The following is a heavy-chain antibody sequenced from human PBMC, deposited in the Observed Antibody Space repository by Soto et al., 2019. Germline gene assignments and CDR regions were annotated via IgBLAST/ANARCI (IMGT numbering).Heavy chain of an antibody. J-gene: IGHJ4*01. D-gene: IGHD2-21*01. Sequence: EVQVLESGGGLVQPGGSLRLSCAASGFTFSSYTMAWVRQAPGKGLEWVSSISGSGGSPYYADSVQGRFTISRDNYKNTVTLQMTGLRAEDTATYHYTKASCTGDDCYVPDYWGHGTLVIVSS. CDR2: ISGSGGSP. CDR1: GFTFSSYT. V-gene: IGHV3-23*01. CDR3: TKASCTGDDCYVPDY.